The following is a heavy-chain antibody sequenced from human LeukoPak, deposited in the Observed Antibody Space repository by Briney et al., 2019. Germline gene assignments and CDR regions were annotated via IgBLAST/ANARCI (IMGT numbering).Heavy chain of an antibody. D-gene: IGHD3-10*01. Sequence: ASVKVSCKASGYTFTTYDINWVRQATGQGLEWMGWMNPNSGNTGYAQKFQGRVTMTRNTSISTAYMELSSLRSEDTAVYYCARGWVVRGVSRRFDPWGQGTLVTVSS. CDR1: GYTFTTYD. J-gene: IGHJ5*02. CDR2: MNPNSGNT. CDR3: ARGWVVRGVSRRFDP. V-gene: IGHV1-8*01.